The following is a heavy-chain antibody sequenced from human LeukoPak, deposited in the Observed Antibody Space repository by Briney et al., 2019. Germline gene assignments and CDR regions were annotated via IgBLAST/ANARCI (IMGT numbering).Heavy chain of an antibody. V-gene: IGHV3-21*01. CDR3: ARGLAYNYDSSAYFLDY. CDR2: MSSSSRYIPSYE. D-gene: IGHD3-22*01. CDR1: GFTFSSYT. J-gene: IGHJ4*02. Sequence: GGSLRLSCAASGFTFSSYTMGWVRQAPGKGLEWVSSMSSSSRYIPSYEYYADSLKGRFTISRDNAKNTLYLQMNSLRAEDTAVYYCARGLAYNYDSSAYFLDYWGQGTLVTVSS.